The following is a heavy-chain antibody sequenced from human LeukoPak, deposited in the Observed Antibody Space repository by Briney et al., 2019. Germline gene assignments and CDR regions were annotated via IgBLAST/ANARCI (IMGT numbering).Heavy chain of an antibody. V-gene: IGHV3-7*01. CDR3: VPLNWNPPGDFDR. D-gene: IGHD1-20*01. CDR2: IKDDGSDK. CDR1: GFTFSSYW. J-gene: IGHJ4*02. Sequence: GGSLRLSCAASGFTFSSYWMTWVRQAPGKGLEWVANIKDDGSDKYYVDSVKGRFSISKDNAKNSLYPQMNSLRVEDTAVYYCVPLNWNPPGDFDRWGQGTLVTVSS.